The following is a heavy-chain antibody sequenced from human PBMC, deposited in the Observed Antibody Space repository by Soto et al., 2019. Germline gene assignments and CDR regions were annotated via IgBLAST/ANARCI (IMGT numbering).Heavy chain of an antibody. J-gene: IGHJ4*02. V-gene: IGHV4-4*02. Sequence: QVQLQESGPGLVKPSGTLSLTCAVSGGSISSSNWWRWVRQPPGKGLEWIGEIYHSGSTNYNPSLKRRVTISVDKSKNQFSLKLSSVTAADTAVYYCARATAIAAAGTLAYYFDYWGQGTLVTVSS. D-gene: IGHD6-13*01. CDR1: GGSISSSNW. CDR2: IYHSGST. CDR3: ARATAIAAAGTLAYYFDY.